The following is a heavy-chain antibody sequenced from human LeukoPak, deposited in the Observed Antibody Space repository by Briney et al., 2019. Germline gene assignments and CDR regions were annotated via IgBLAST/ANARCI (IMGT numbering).Heavy chain of an antibody. CDR2: IYYSGST. Sequence: PSETLSLTCSVSGGSISSSSYYWGWIRQPPGKGLEWIGSIYYSGSTYYNPSLKSRVTISVDTSKNQFSLKLSSVTAADTAVYYCARDGFVGYCSGGSCYVTSPFDYWGQGTLVTVSS. V-gene: IGHV4-39*07. CDR3: ARDGFVGYCSGGSCYVTSPFDY. J-gene: IGHJ4*02. D-gene: IGHD2-15*01. CDR1: GGSISSSSYY.